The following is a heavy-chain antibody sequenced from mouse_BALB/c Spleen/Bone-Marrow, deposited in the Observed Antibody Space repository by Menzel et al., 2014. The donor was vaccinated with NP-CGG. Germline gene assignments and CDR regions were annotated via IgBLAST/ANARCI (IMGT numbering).Heavy chain of an antibody. D-gene: IGHD2-3*01. J-gene: IGHJ4*01. V-gene: IGHV1S130*01. Sequence: QVQLKESGSVLVRPGDSVKLSCKASGYTFTSTWIHWAKQRPGQGLEWIGEIHPNSGNTKYNEKLKGKATLTADTSSSTAYVELSSLTSEDSAVYYCTRDGVGGAMDYWGQGTSVTVSS. CDR1: GYTFTSTW. CDR3: TRDGVGGAMDY. CDR2: IHPNSGNT.